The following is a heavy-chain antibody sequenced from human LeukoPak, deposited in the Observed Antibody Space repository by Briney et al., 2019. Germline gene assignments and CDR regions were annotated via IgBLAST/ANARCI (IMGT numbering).Heavy chain of an antibody. Sequence: GGSLRLSCAASGFTFSSYWMHWVRRAPGKGLVWVSRINSDGSSTSYADSVKGRFTISRDNAKNTLYLQMNSLRAEDTAVYYCARGPRAVAGTVDYWGQGTLVTVSS. CDR1: GFTFSSYW. J-gene: IGHJ4*02. CDR2: INSDGSST. V-gene: IGHV3-74*01. CDR3: ARGPRAVAGTVDY. D-gene: IGHD6-19*01.